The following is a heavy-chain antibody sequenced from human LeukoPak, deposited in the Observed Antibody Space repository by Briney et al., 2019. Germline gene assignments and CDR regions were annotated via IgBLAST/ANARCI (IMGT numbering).Heavy chain of an antibody. V-gene: IGHV1-69*04. CDR2: IIPRLDIA. Sequence: SVKVSCKASGGIFSSHAISWVRQAPGQGLEWMGRIIPRLDIAIYAQMFQGRVTITADKATTTAYMELTSRRSEDTAVYYCARIRTGTTYYYAMDVWGQGTTVTVSS. CDR3: ARIRTGTTYYYAMDV. J-gene: IGHJ6*02. D-gene: IGHD1-1*01. CDR1: GGIFSSHA.